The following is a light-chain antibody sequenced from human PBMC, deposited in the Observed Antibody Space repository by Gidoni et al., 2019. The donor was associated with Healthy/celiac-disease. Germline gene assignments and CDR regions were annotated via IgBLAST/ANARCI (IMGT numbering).Light chain of an antibody. V-gene: IGKV3-20*01. CDR1: QSVSSSY. CDR2: GAS. Sequence: EIVLTQSPGTLSLSPGEIATLSCRASQSVSSSYLAWYQQKPGQAPRLLIYGASSRATGIPDRFSGSGSGTDFTLTISRLEPEDFAVYYCQQHGSSPFTFGPGTKVDIK. CDR3: QQHGSSPFT. J-gene: IGKJ3*01.